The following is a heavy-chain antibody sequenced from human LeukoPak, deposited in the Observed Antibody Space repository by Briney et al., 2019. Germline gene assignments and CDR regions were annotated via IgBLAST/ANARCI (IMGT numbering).Heavy chain of an antibody. J-gene: IGHJ6*03. CDR3: ARDDRIAVAGTVYYYYYMDV. CDR1: GFTFSTYG. Sequence: GGSLRLSCAAAGFTFSTYGMTWVRQAPGKGLEWVSAIGGSGVSTYYADSVKGRFTISRDNSRNTLYLQMNSLRAEDTAVYYCARDDRIAVAGTVYYYYYMDVWGKGTTVTISS. D-gene: IGHD6-19*01. CDR2: IGGSGVST. V-gene: IGHV3-23*01.